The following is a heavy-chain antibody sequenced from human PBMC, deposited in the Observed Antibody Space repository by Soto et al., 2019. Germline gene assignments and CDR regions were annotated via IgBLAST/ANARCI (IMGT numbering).Heavy chain of an antibody. D-gene: IGHD3-10*01. CDR3: VIHEAAYYFDY. Sequence: SETLSLTCTVSGGSISGYHWSWIRQPPGKGLEWIGYIYSSGTTKYNPSLKSRVTISVDTSKNQFSLKLSSVTAADTAVYYCVIHEAAYYFDYWGQGTLVTVSS. CDR2: IYSSGTT. V-gene: IGHV4-59*08. J-gene: IGHJ4*02. CDR1: GGSISGYH.